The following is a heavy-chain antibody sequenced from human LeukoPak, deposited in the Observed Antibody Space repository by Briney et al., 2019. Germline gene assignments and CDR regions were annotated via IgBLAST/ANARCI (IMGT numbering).Heavy chain of an antibody. CDR2: ISYSSGTI. J-gene: IGHJ6*04. CDR1: GFTLSSYS. V-gene: IGHV3-48*01. CDR3: AELGITMIGGV. Sequence: GGSLRLSCEASGFTLSSYSMNWVRQAPGKGLEWVSYISYSSGTIYYADSVKGRFTISRDNAKNSLYLQMSSLRAEDTAVYYCAELGITMIGGVWGKGTTVTISS. D-gene: IGHD3-10*02.